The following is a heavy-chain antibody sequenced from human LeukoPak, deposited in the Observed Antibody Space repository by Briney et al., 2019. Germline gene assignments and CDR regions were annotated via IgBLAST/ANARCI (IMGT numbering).Heavy chain of an antibody. V-gene: IGHV4-34*01. CDR2: INHSEST. CDR1: GGSFSGYY. D-gene: IGHD4-17*01. Sequence: SETLSLTCAVYGGSFSGYYWSWIRQPPGKGLEWIGEINHSESTKYNPSLKSRVTISVDTSKNQFSLKLSSVTAADTAVYYCARDLGYGDYGFDYWGQGTLVTVSS. J-gene: IGHJ4*02. CDR3: ARDLGYGDYGFDY.